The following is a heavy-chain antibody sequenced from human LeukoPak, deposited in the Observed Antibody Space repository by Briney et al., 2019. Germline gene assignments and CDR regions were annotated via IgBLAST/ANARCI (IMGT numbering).Heavy chain of an antibody. V-gene: IGHV4-61*01. CDR2: IYYSGST. J-gene: IGHJ6*03. D-gene: IGHD2-2*01. CDR1: GGSISSSSYY. CDR3: ARSYCSSTSCYFARYYYYMDV. Sequence: SETLSLTCTVSGGSISSSSYYWSWIRQPPGKGLEWIGYIYYSGSTNYNPSLKSRVTISVDTSKNQFSLKLSSVTAADTAVYYCARSYCSSTSCYFARYYYYMDVWGKGTTVTISS.